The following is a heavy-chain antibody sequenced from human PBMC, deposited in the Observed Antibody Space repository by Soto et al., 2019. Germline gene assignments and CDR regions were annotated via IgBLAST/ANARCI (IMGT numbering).Heavy chain of an antibody. CDR1: GDSISSDDYY. V-gene: IGHV4-30-4*01. J-gene: IGHJ4*02. CDR2: ISYSGTT. CDR3: ARSQDYSADVFDC. D-gene: IGHD4-4*01. Sequence: QVQLQQSGPGVVKPSQTMSLTCTVSGDSISSDDYYWSWIRQPPGKDLEWIGYISYSGTTSYNPSLKSRVLFSVDTSTKKFSLKLTSVTAADTAVYYCARSQDYSADVFDCWGQGTLVTVSS.